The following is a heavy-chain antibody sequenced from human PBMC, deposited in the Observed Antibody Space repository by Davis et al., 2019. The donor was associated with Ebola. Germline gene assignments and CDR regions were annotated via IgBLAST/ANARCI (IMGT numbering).Heavy chain of an antibody. D-gene: IGHD4-17*01. CDR3: ARDGSTTVTQNYLDY. CDR1: GFTFSSYS. V-gene: IGHV3-21*01. Sequence: GESLKISCAASGFTFSSYSMNWVRQAPGKGLEWVSSISSSSSYIYYADSVKGRFTISRDNAKNSLYLQMNSLRAEDTAVYYCARDGSTTVTQNYLDYWGQGTLVTVSS. J-gene: IGHJ4*02. CDR2: ISSSSSYI.